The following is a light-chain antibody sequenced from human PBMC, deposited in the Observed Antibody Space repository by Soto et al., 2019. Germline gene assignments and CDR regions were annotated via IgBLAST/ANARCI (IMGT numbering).Light chain of an antibody. V-gene: IGKV3-15*01. CDR1: QSVGNN. CDR3: QQYGDGTLT. Sequence: EIVVTQSPATLSVSPGERATLSCRASQSVGNNFAWYQQKPGQAPRLLIFATSTRATGVPARFSGSGSGTEFTLTISSLQSEDFAVYYCQQYGDGTLTFGGGAKVEIE. CDR2: ATS. J-gene: IGKJ4*01.